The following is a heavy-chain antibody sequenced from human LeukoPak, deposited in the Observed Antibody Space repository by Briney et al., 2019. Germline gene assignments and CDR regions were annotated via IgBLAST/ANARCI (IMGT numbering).Heavy chain of an antibody. CDR1: GFTFSSYW. CDR2: IKQDGSEK. J-gene: IGHJ4*02. V-gene: IGHV3-7*03. D-gene: IGHD3-10*01. CDR3: AREYYYGSGSYSLDY. Sequence: GGSLRLSCAASGFTFSSYWMSWVRQVPGKGLEWVANIKQDGSEKYYVDSVKGRFTISRDNAKNSLYLQMNSLRAEDTAVYYCAREYYYGSGSYSLDYWGQGTLVTVSS.